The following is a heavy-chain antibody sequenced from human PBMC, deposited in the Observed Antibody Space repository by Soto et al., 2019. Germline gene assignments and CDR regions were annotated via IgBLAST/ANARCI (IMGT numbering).Heavy chain of an antibody. CDR2: IYHSGGA. J-gene: IGHJ6*02. CDR3: ARDYYGAGSQYYYYGMEV. V-gene: IGHV4-31*03. CDR1: GDSITSGGYY. Sequence: SETLSLTCTVSGDSITSGGYYWSWLRQPPGKGLEWIGYIYHSGGASYNPSLRGRAVISIDTPKNQFSLRLNAVTAADTATYYCARDYYGAGSQYYYYGMEVWGQGTTVTVS. D-gene: IGHD3-10*01.